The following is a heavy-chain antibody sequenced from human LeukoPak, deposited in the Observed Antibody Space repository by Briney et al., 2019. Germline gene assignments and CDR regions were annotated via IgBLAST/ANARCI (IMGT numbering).Heavy chain of an antibody. Sequence: GGSLRLSCAASGFTFSSYTMNWVRQAPGKGLEGVSSISSGTGYIYYADSVRGRFTISRDNAKNSLYLQMDSLRAEDTAVYYCARAYSSGWFLFDYWGQGTLVTVSS. CDR2: ISSGTGYI. V-gene: IGHV3-21*01. J-gene: IGHJ4*02. CDR1: GFTFSSYT. CDR3: ARAYSSGWFLFDY. D-gene: IGHD6-19*01.